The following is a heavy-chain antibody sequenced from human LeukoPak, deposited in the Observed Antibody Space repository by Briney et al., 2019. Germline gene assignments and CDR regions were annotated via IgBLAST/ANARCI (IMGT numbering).Heavy chain of an antibody. CDR2: ISGSGGST. CDR3: ALISAYSSPQSPGRGNY. D-gene: IGHD6-13*01. J-gene: IGHJ4*02. CDR1: GFTFSSYA. V-gene: IGHV3-23*01. Sequence: GGSLRLSCAASGFTFSSYAMSWVRQAPGKGLEWVSAISGSGGSTYYADSVKGRFTISRDNSKNTLYLQMNSLRAEDTAVYYCALISAYSSPQSPGRGNYWGQGTLVTVSS.